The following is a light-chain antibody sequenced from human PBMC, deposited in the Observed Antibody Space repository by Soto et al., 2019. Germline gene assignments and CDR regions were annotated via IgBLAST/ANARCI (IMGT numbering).Light chain of an antibody. Sequence: QSVLTQPPSVSGAPGQRVTISCTGSSSNIGAGYPVHWYQQLPGTAPTLLVAGNRPSGVPDRFSVSKSGASASLAITGLQAEDEADYYCQSYDSSLSRRWVFGGGTKLTVL. J-gene: IGLJ3*02. CDR3: QSYDSSLSRRWV. CDR1: SSNIGAGYP. CDR2: G. V-gene: IGLV1-40*01.